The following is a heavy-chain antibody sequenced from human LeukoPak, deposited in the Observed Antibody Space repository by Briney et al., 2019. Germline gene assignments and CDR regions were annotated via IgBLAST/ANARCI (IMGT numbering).Heavy chain of an antibody. CDR2: ISSSGSTI. J-gene: IGHJ4*02. V-gene: IGHV3-48*03. CDR3: VRFLATVTTPYFDY. Sequence: PGGSLRLSCAASGFTFSSYEMNWVRQAPGKGLEWVSYISSSGSTIYYADSVKGRFTISRDNAKNSLYLQMNSLRAEDTAVYYCVRFLATVTTPYFDYWGQGTLVTASS. D-gene: IGHD4-17*01. CDR1: GFTFSSYE.